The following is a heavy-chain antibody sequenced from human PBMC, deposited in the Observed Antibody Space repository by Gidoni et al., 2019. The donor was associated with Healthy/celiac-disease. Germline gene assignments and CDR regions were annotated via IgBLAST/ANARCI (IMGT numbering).Heavy chain of an antibody. CDR1: GFTFSSYA. D-gene: IGHD3-10*01. V-gene: IGHV3-23*01. CDR2: IGGSGGST. Sequence: EVQLLESGGGLVQPGGSLRLSCAASGFTFSSYAMRGVRQAPGKGREWVSAIGGSGGSTYYADSVKGRFTISRDNSKNTLYLQMNSLRAEDTAVYYCAKLPGDWPKYYFDYWGQGTLVTVSS. CDR3: AKLPGDWPKYYFDY. J-gene: IGHJ4*02.